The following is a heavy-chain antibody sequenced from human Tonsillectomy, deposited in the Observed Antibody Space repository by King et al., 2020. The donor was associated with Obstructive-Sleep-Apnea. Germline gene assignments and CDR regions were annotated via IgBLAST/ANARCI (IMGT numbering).Heavy chain of an antibody. CDR3: ARDGAYSRGWRGRYNWFDP. D-gene: IGHD6-19*01. Sequence: QLQESGPGLVKPSQTLSLTCTVSGVSMNSDDYFWSWIRQHPGKGLEWLGSISDSGSISYNGSTYYNASLKSRLSLSIDTSKNQFYLKLTSVTAADTAVYYCARDGAYSRGWRGRYNWFDPWGQGTLVTVSS. CDR2: ISYNGST. V-gene: IGHV4-31*03. J-gene: IGHJ5*02. CDR1: GVSMNSDDYF.